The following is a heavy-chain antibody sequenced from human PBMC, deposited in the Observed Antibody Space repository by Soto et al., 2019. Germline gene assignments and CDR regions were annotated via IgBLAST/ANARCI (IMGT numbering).Heavy chain of an antibody. Sequence: GGSLSLSCEASGFTLTTYTMNWVRQASGKGLEWVSSITSSSGHIYYADSVKGRFTISRDNARNSLYLQMSSLRAEDTAVYYCVRERGLSSFYGMDVWGQGTTVTVSS. J-gene: IGHJ6*02. D-gene: IGHD3-10*01. CDR3: VRERGLSSFYGMDV. CDR2: ITSSSGHI. CDR1: GFTLTTYT. V-gene: IGHV3-21*01.